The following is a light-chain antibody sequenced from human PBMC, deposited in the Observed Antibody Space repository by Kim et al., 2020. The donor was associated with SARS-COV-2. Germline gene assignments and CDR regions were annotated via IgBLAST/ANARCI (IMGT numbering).Light chain of an antibody. CDR2: GAS. V-gene: IGKV3-20*01. Sequence: APGQRVTLYCWASQSVGVLYSSLYPHRLGKALRVIIHGASSRAAGVPDRFSDSGSGIDFALIISRLEPEDFAVYYCQYYGTSPITFAQGTRLEIK. CDR3: QYYGTSPIT. CDR1: QSVGVLY. J-gene: IGKJ5*01.